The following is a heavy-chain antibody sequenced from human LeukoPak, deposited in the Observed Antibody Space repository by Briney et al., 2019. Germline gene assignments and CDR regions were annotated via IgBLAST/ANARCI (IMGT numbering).Heavy chain of an antibody. V-gene: IGHV4-34*01. CDR1: GGPFSGYY. CDR2: INHSGST. J-gene: IGHJ1*01. CDR3: ASSEDDYGDYVEYFQH. Sequence: KPSETLSLTCAVYGGPFSGYYWSWIRQPPGKGLEWIGEINHSGSTNYNPSLKSRVTISVDTSKNQFSLKLSSVTAADTAVYYCASSEDDYGDYVEYFQHWGQGTLVTVSS. D-gene: IGHD4-17*01.